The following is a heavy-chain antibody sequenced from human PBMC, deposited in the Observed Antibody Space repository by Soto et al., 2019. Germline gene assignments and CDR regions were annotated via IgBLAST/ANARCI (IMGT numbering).Heavy chain of an antibody. CDR2: ISGSGGST. Sequence: SLRLSCAASGFTFSSYAMSWVRQAPGKGLEWVSAISGSGGSTYYADSVKGRFTISRDNSKNTLYLQMNSLRAEDTAVYYCAKAYYYDSSGNFDYWGQGTLVTVS. V-gene: IGHV3-23*01. CDR3: AKAYYYDSSGNFDY. CDR1: GFTFSSYA. J-gene: IGHJ4*02. D-gene: IGHD3-22*01.